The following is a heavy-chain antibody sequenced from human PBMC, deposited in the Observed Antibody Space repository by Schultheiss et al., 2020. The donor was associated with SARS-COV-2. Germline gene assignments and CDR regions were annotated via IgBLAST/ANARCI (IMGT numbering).Heavy chain of an antibody. J-gene: IGHJ3*02. CDR3: ASRYCSSTSCLRPTFDAFDI. D-gene: IGHD2-2*01. CDR1: GFTFSSYG. Sequence: GGSLRLSCAASGFTFSSYGMHWVRQAPGKGLEWVAVIWYDGSSEYYADSVKGRFTISRDNSKNTLYLQMNSLRAEDTAVYYCASRYCSSTSCLRPTFDAFDIWGQGTMVTVSS. CDR2: IWYDGSSE. V-gene: IGHV3-33*01.